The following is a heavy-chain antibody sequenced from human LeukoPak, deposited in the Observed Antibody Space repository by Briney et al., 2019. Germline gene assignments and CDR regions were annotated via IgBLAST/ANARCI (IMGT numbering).Heavy chain of an antibody. CDR1: GYSISSGYY. D-gene: IGHD5-18*01. V-gene: IGHV4-38-2*02. CDR2: IDHSGST. CDR3: ARNSGYSYGRYFDY. J-gene: IGHJ4*02. Sequence: SETLSLTCSVSGYSISSGYYWGWIRQPPGKGLEWIGSIDHSGSTYYNPSLKSRVTISVVTSKNQFSLKLRSVTAADTAVYYCARNSGYSYGRYFDYWGQGTLVTVSS.